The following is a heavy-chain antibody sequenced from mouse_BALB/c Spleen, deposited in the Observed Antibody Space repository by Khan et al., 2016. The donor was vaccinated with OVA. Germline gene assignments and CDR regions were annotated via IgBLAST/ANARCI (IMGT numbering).Heavy chain of an antibody. CDR2: INPKNGVT. D-gene: IGHD3-3*01. CDR1: GYTFIEYT. CDR3: ARDAGRY. Sequence: VQLQQSGPELVKPGASVKISCKTSGYTFIEYTLHWVKQSHGKSLEWIGVINPKNGVTSYNQNFKGKATLTVDKSSNTAYMEFRSLTSEDSAVYYCARDAGRYWGQGTSVTVSS. J-gene: IGHJ4*01. V-gene: IGHV1-18*01.